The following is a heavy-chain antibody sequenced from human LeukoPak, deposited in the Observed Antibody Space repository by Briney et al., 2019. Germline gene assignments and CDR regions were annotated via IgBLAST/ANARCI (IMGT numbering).Heavy chain of an antibody. J-gene: IGHJ4*02. D-gene: IGHD5-24*01. CDR1: GGSISSYY. CDR2: IYYSGST. V-gene: IGHV4-59*01. Sequence: SETLSLTCTVSGGSISSYYWSWIRQPPGKGLEWIGYIYYSGSTNYNPSLKSRVTISVDTSKNQFSLKLSSVTAADTAVYYCAREPRDGYNLFDYWGQGTLVAVSS. CDR3: AREPRDGYNLFDY.